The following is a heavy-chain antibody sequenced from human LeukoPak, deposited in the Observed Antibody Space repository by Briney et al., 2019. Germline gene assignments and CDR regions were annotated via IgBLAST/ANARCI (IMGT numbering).Heavy chain of an antibody. D-gene: IGHD6-19*01. CDR3: ASDLSGWYDY. CDR2: ISYDGSNK. CDR1: GFTFSSYA. J-gene: IGHJ4*02. Sequence: PGRSLRLSCAASGFTFSSYAMHWVRQAPGKGLEWVAVISYDGSNKYYADSVKGRFTISRDNAKNSLYLQMNSLRAEDTAVYYCASDLSGWYDYWGQGTLVTVSS. V-gene: IGHV3-30-3*01.